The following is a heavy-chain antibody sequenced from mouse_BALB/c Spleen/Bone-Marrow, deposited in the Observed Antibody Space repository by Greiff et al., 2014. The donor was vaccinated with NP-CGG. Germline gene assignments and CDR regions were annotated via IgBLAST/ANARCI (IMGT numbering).Heavy chain of an antibody. D-gene: IGHD4-1*01. CDR2: IWGDGIT. J-gene: IGHJ2*01. V-gene: IGHV2-6-5*01. CDR1: GFSLTDYG. Sequence: VKVVESGPGLVAPSQSLSITCTVSGFSLTDYGVSWIRQPPGKGLEWLGVIWGDGITYYNSTLKSRLSISKDNSKNQVFLKMNSLQTDDTAMYYCAKLNWDEGDYWGQGTTLTVSS. CDR3: AKLNWDEGDY.